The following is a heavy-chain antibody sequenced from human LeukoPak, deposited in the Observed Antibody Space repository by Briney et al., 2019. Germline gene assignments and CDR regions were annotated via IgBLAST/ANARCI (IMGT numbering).Heavy chain of an antibody. V-gene: IGHV3-66*01. CDR2: IYSCGST. J-gene: IGHJ3*02. D-gene: IGHD6-13*01. Sequence: GGSLRLSCAASGFTVSSNYMSWVRQAPGKGLEWVSVIYSCGSTYYADSVKGRFTISRDNSKNTLYLQMNSLRAEDTAVYYCARDGHSSSWYGAFDIWGQGTMVTVSS. CDR3: ARDGHSSSWYGAFDI. CDR1: GFTVSSNY.